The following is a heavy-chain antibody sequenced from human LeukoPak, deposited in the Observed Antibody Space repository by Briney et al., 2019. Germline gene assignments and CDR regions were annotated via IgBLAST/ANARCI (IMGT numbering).Heavy chain of an antibody. J-gene: IGHJ2*01. Sequence: GSLRLSCAASGFTFSNYAMSWVRQSPGKGLEWIGEINHSGSTNYNPSLKSRVTISVDTSKNQFSLKLSSVTAADTAVYYCARGGSGWYSGGYWYFDLWGRGTLVTVSS. CDR3: ARGGSGWYSGGYWYFDL. D-gene: IGHD6-19*01. V-gene: IGHV4-34*01. CDR2: INHSGST. CDR1: GFTFSNYA.